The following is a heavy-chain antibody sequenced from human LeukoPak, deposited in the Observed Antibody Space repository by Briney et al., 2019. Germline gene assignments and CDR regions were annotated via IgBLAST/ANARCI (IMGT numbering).Heavy chain of an antibody. J-gene: IGHJ4*02. Sequence: PGGSLRLSCAASGFTFNNYAMNWVRQAPGKGLEWVSSISGGGETTYYADSVKGRFTISRDNSRNTLYLQMNSPRAEDTAVYYCAILPGYSSGWYEVNYWGQGTLVTVSS. CDR2: ISGGGETT. V-gene: IGHV3-23*01. CDR3: AILPGYSSGWYEVNY. D-gene: IGHD6-13*01. CDR1: GFTFNNYA.